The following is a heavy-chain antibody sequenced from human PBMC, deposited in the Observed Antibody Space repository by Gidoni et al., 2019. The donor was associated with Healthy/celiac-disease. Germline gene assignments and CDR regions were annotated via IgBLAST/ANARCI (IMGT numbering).Heavy chain of an antibody. J-gene: IGHJ3*02. CDR3: ARVGCSGGSCYSEAAFDI. CDR1: GGSISSSHW. D-gene: IGHD2-15*01. CDR2: IDHSGST. Sequence: QVQLQESGPGLVKPSGTLSLTCAVPGGSISSSHWWSWVRQPPGKGLEWIGEIDHSGSTNYNPSLKSRVTISVDKSKNQFSLKLSSVTAADTAVYYCARVGCSGGSCYSEAAFDIWGQGTMVTVSS. V-gene: IGHV4-4*02.